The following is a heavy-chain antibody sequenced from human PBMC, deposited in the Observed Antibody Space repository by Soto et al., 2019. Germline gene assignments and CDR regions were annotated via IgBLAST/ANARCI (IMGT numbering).Heavy chain of an antibody. CDR3: ARGGGTFGGVIVSAFDI. D-gene: IGHD3-16*02. CDR2: INADNGNT. Sequence: GASVKVSCKASGYTFTSYAMHWVRQAPGQRLEWMGWINADNGNTKYSQKFQGRVTITRDTSASTAYMELSSLRSEDTAVYYCARGGGTFGGVIVSAFDIWGQGTMVTVSS. J-gene: IGHJ3*02. CDR1: GYTFTSYA. V-gene: IGHV1-3*01.